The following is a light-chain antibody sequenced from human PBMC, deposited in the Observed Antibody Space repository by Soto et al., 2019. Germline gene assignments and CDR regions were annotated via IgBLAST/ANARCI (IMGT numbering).Light chain of an antibody. CDR1: QSVTSSY. Sequence: EIXLTQSPGTLSLSPGERATLSCRASQSVTSSYLAWYQQKPGQAPRLLIYGASSRATGIPDRFSGSGSGTDFTLTINRLKPEDFAVYYCQQYGSSPRTFGQGTKLEIK. J-gene: IGKJ2*01. CDR2: GAS. V-gene: IGKV3-20*01. CDR3: QQYGSSPRT.